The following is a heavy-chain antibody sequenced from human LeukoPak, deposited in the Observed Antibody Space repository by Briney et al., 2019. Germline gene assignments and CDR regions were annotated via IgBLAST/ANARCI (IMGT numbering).Heavy chain of an antibody. D-gene: IGHD6-13*01. Sequence: GGSLRLSCAASGFTFSSYSMNWVRQAPGKGLEWVSSISSGSSYIYYADSVKGRFTISRDNAKNSLYLQMNSLRAEDTAVYYCARISSSWYDSFDYWGQGTLVTVSS. J-gene: IGHJ4*02. CDR1: GFTFSSYS. CDR3: ARISSSWYDSFDY. CDR2: ISSGSSYI. V-gene: IGHV3-21*01.